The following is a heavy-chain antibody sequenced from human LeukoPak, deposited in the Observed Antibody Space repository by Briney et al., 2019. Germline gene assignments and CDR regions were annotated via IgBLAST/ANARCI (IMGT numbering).Heavy chain of an antibody. CDR2: IYYSGTT. CDR3: VRESYSRYFDY. J-gene: IGHJ4*02. D-gene: IGHD4-11*01. Sequence: PSETLPLTCTVSGDSISSYYCDWIRQPPGKGLEWIGYIYYSGTTNYNPSLKSRVTISVDTSKNQVSLKLSSVTAADTAVYYCVRESYSRYFDYWGQGSLVTVSS. V-gene: IGHV4-59*01. CDR1: GDSISSYY.